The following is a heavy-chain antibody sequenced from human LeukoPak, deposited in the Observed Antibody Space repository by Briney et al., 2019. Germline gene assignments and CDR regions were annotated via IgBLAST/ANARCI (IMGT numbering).Heavy chain of an antibody. V-gene: IGHV1-69*04. CDR1: GGTFSSYA. CDR3: AREGEDVEMAN. CDR2: IIPIFGMA. D-gene: IGHD5-24*01. Sequence: ASVKVSCKASGGTFSSYAISWVRQAPGQGLEWMGRIIPIFGMANYAQKFQGRVTITADKSTSTAYMELSSPRSEDTAVYYCAREGEDVEMANWGQGTLVTVSS. J-gene: IGHJ4*02.